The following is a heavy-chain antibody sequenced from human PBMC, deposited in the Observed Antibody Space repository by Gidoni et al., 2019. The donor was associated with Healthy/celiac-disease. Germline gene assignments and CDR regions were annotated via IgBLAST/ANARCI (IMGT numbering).Heavy chain of an antibody. J-gene: IGHJ4*02. Sequence: QVQLVESGGGVVQPGRSLRLSCAASGVTFSSYGMHWVRQAPGKGLEWVAFLWYDGSNKYYADSVKGRFTISRDNSKNTLYLQMNSLRAEDTAVYYCARGRELLDAYFDYWGQGTLVTVSS. CDR3: ARGRELLDAYFDY. D-gene: IGHD1-26*01. V-gene: IGHV3-33*01. CDR1: GVTFSSYG. CDR2: LWYDGSNK.